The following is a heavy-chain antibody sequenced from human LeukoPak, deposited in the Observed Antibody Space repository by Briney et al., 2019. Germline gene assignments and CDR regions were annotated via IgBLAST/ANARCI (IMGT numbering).Heavy chain of an antibody. CDR3: ARTCSSSSCYMVH. V-gene: IGHV1-18*01. J-gene: IGHJ4*02. CDR2: ISVYNGNT. Sequence: GASVKVSCKASGYTFANFGITWVRQAPGQGLEWMGWISVYNGNTNYAQNIQGRVTLTTDTSTSTAYMELRSLRSDDTALYYCARTCSSSSCYMVHWGQGTLVTVSS. D-gene: IGHD2-2*02. CDR1: GYTFANFG.